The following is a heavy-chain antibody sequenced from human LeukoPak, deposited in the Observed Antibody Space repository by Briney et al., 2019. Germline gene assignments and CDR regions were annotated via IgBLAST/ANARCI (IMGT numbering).Heavy chain of an antibody. CDR2: ISYDGSNK. CDR1: GFTFSSYG. Sequence: PGGSLRLSCAASGFTFSSYGMHWVRQAPGKGLEWVAVISYDGSNKYYADSVKGRFTISRDNSKNTLYLQMNSLRAEDTAVYYCAKDPYSSGWKNYFDYWGQGTLVTVSS. D-gene: IGHD6-19*01. J-gene: IGHJ4*02. V-gene: IGHV3-30*18. CDR3: AKDPYSSGWKNYFDY.